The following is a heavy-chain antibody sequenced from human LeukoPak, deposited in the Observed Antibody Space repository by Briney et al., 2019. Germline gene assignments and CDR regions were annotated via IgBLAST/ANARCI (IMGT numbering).Heavy chain of an antibody. CDR3: ARDAGMVTTPFDY. CDR1: GYSISSGYY. D-gene: IGHD4-17*01. J-gene: IGHJ4*02. CDR2: IYHTGST. Sequence: SETLSLTCAVSGYSISSGYYWGWIRQPPGKGLEWIGSIYHTGSTYYNPSLKSRVTISVDTSKNQFSLNLSSVTAADTAVYYCARDAGMVTTPFDYWGQGTLVTVSS. V-gene: IGHV4-38-2*02.